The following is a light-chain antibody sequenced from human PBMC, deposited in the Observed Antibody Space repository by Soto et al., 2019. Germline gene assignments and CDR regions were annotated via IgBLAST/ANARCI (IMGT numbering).Light chain of an antibody. Sequence: DIQMTHSPSSLSASVGDRVTITCRASQDISDWLAWYQQKPEKAPKSLIYAASLLQTGVPSRFSGSGSGTDFTLTISSLQPEDSATYYCQQYNTYPLTFGGGTKVEIK. V-gene: IGKV1D-16*01. CDR3: QQYNTYPLT. J-gene: IGKJ4*01. CDR1: QDISDW. CDR2: AAS.